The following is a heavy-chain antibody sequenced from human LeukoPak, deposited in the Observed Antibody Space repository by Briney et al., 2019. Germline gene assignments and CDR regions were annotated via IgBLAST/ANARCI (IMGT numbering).Heavy chain of an antibody. J-gene: IGHJ4*02. Sequence: SETLSLTCTVSGGSVSSGSYYWSWIRQPPGKGLEWIGYIYYSGSTNYNSSLKSRVTISVDTSKNQFSLKLSSVTAADTAVYYCARDSRLNYFDYWGQGTLVTVSS. V-gene: IGHV4-61*01. CDR1: GGSVSSGSYY. CDR3: ARDSRLNYFDY. D-gene: IGHD2-2*01. CDR2: IYYSGST.